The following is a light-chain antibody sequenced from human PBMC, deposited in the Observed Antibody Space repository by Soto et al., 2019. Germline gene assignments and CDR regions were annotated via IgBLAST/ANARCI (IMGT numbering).Light chain of an antibody. CDR2: EVS. Sequence: QSALTQPASVSGSPGQSITISCTGTSSDVGGYNYVSWYQQHPGKAPKLMIYEVSNRPSGVSNRFSGSKSGNTASLTISGLQAEDEADYYGSSYTSSSTLEYVCGTGTKLTVL. J-gene: IGLJ1*01. CDR3: SSYTSSSTLEYV. V-gene: IGLV2-14*01. CDR1: SSDVGGYNY.